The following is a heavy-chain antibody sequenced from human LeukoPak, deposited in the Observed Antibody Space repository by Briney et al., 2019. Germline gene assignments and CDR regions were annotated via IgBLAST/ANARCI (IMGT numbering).Heavy chain of an antibody. J-gene: IGHJ4*02. Sequence: GGSLRLSCAASGFTFTNYAMSWVRQAPGKGLEWVSAIGVSGTPYYADSVKGRFTISRDNSKNTLFLQMNNLRPEDTAIYYCTKVASSGSCYQSDYWGQGTLVTVSS. CDR1: GFTFTNYA. D-gene: IGHD2-15*01. V-gene: IGHV3-23*01. CDR3: TKVASSGSCYQSDY. CDR2: IGVSGTP.